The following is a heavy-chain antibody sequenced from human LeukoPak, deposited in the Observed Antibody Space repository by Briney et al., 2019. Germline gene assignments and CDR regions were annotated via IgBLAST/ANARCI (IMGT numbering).Heavy chain of an antibody. J-gene: IGHJ4*02. CDR3: ARDRGVLYYFDN. CDR2: VAHDGSNK. D-gene: IGHD3-10*01. CDR1: GFSFSNYA. V-gene: IGHV3-30*04. Sequence: GGSLTLSCAASGFSFSNYAMHWVRQAPGKGLEWVAVVAHDGSNKYFADFVRGRFTISRDNSKNTLYLQMNSLTSEGTGFYYCARDRGVLYYFDNWGQGTLVTVSS.